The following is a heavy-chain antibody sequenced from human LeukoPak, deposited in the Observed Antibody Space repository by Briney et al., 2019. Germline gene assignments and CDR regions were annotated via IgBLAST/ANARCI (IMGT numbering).Heavy chain of an antibody. CDR3: ARAMVRGIYDY. D-gene: IGHD3-10*01. Sequence: PSETLSLTCTVSGYSISSGYYWGWIRQPPGKGLEWIGSIYHSGSTYYNPSLKSRVTISVDTSKNQFSLKLSSVTAADTAVYYCARAMVRGIYDYWGQGTLVTVSS. J-gene: IGHJ4*02. CDR2: IYHSGST. CDR1: GYSISSGYY. V-gene: IGHV4-38-2*02.